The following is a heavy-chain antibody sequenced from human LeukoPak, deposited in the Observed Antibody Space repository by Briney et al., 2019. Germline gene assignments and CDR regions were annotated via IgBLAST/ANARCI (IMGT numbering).Heavy chain of an antibody. J-gene: IGHJ5*02. CDR3: ARIGYGSGSPTNL. Sequence: SETLSLTCAVYGGSFSGYYWSWIRQPPGKGLEWIGEINHSGSTNYNPSLKSRVTISVDTTKNQFSLKLSSVTAADTAVYYCARIGYGSGSPTNLWGQGTLVTVSS. CDR1: GGSFSGYY. V-gene: IGHV4-34*01. CDR2: INHSGST. D-gene: IGHD3-10*01.